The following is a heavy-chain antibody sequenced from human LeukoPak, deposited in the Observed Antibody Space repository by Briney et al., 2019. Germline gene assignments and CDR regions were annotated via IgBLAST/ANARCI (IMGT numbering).Heavy chain of an antibody. J-gene: IGHJ4*02. CDR2: ISGSGGST. V-gene: IGHV3-23*01. CDR1: GFTFSSYA. CDR3: AKGDSSSWYVGGSFDY. D-gene: IGHD6-13*01. Sequence: PGGSLRLSCAASGFTFSSYAMSWVRQAPGKGLEWVSAISGSGGSTYYADSVKGRFTISRDNSKNTLYLQMNSLRAEDTAVYYCAKGDSSSWYVGGSFDYWGQGTLVTVSS.